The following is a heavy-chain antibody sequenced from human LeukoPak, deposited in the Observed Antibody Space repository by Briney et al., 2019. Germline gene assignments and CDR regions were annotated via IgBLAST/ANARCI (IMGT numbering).Heavy chain of an antibody. CDR2: IIPIFGTA. V-gene: IGHV1-69*05. Sequence: ASVKVSCKASGGTFSSYAISWVRQAPGQGLEWMGGIIPIFGTANYAQKFQGRVTITTDESTSTAYMELSSLRSEDTAVYYCARVPSRQNYYYYMDVWGKGTTVTVSS. CDR1: GGTFSSYA. J-gene: IGHJ6*03. CDR3: ARVPSRQNYYYYMDV.